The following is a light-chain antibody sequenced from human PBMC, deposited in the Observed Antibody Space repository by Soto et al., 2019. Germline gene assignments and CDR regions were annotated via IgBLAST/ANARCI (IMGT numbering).Light chain of an antibody. CDR1: QGISNY. Sequence: DIQMTQSPSSLSASVGDRVTITCRASQGISNYLAWYQQKPGKVPKLLIYAASTLQSGVPFLFSGSRSGTEFTLNISSPRPEDVATYYCQKDNSAARTFGQGTKGEIK. J-gene: IGKJ1*01. CDR3: QKDNSAART. CDR2: AAS. V-gene: IGKV1-27*01.